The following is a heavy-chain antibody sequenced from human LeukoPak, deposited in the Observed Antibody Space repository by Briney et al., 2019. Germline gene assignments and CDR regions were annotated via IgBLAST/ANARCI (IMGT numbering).Heavy chain of an antibody. CDR1: GFTFSSYS. V-gene: IGHV3-48*02. Sequence: GGSLRLSCAASGFTFSSYSMNWVRQAPGKGLEWVSYISSSSSTVYYADSVKGRFTISRDNAKNSLYLQMNSLRDEDTAVYYCARAIAVAGPYYFDYWGQGTLVTVSS. CDR3: ARAIAVAGPYYFDY. J-gene: IGHJ4*02. CDR2: ISSSSSTV. D-gene: IGHD6-19*01.